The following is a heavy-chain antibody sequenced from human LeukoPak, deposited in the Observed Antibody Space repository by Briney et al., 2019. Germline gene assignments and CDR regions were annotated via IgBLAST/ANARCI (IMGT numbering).Heavy chain of an antibody. CDR2: ISGSGRST. CDR1: GIAFSKYA. D-gene: IGHD5-18*01. J-gene: IGHJ4*02. Sequence: PGGSLRLSCAASGIAFSKYAMTWVRQAPGKGLEWVSAISGSGRSTYYADSVKGRFTISRDNSKNTVSLLLNSLRAEDTAIYYCAKEGYSHSYNCCFDYWGQGTLVTVSS. CDR3: AKEGYSHSYNCCFDY. V-gene: IGHV3-23*01.